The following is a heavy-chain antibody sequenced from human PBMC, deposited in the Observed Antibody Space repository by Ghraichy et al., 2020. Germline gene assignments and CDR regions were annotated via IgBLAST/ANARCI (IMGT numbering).Heavy chain of an antibody. J-gene: IGHJ3*02. Sequence: SQTLSLTCTVSGGSISSYYWSWIRQPPGKGLEWIGYIYYCGSTNYNPSLKSRVTISVDTSKNQFSLKLSSVTAADTAVYYCAREATTTGGAFDIWGQGTMVTVSS. CDR3: AREATTTGGAFDI. D-gene: IGHD4-17*01. CDR1: GGSISSYY. V-gene: IGHV4-59*01. CDR2: IYYCGST.